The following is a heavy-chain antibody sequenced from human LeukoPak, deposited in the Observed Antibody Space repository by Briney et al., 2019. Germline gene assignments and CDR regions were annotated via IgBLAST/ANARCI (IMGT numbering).Heavy chain of an antibody. D-gene: IGHD4-11*01. V-gene: IGHV3-30*03. J-gene: IGHJ5*02. Sequence: GRSLRLSCAASGFTFSSYGMHWVRQAPGKGLEWVAVMSNDGSNKYYADSVKGRFAISRDNSKNTLYLQMNSLRAEDTAVYYCASRATVTTDRFWFDPWGQGTLVTVSS. CDR1: GFTFSSYG. CDR2: MSNDGSNK. CDR3: ASRATVTTDRFWFDP.